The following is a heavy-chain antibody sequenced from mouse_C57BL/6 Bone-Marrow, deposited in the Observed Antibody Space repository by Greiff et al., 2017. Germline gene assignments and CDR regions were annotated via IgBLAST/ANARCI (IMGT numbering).Heavy chain of an antibody. D-gene: IGHD1-1*01. Sequence: QVQLQQSGAELVKPGASVKLSCKASGYTFTEYTIHWVKQRSGQGLEWIGWFYPGSGSIKYNEKFKDKATLTADKSSSTVYMELSRLTSEDSAVYFCARHEDGEAYYYGSSFYFDHWGQGTTLTVSS. V-gene: IGHV1-62-2*01. J-gene: IGHJ2*01. CDR3: ARHEDGEAYYYGSSFYFDH. CDR1: GYTFTEYT. CDR2: FYPGSGSI.